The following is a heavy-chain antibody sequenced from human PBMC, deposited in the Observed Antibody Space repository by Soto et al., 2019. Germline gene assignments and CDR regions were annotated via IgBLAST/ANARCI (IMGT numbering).Heavy chain of an antibody. CDR2: IYYSGST. D-gene: IGHD6-13*01. Sequence: QVQLQDSGPGLVKPSETLSLTCTVSGGSISSYYWSWIRQPPGKGLEWFGYIYYSGSTNYNPSLKSRVTISVDTSKNQFSLKLSSVTAADTAVYYCARRYAYIAAAPSDYWGQGTLVTVSS. J-gene: IGHJ4*02. CDR3: ARRYAYIAAAPSDY. CDR1: GGSISSYY. V-gene: IGHV4-59*01.